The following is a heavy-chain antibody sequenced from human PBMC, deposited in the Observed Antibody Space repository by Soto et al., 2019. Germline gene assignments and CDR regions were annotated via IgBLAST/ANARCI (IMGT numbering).Heavy chain of an antibody. V-gene: IGHV4-4*07. J-gene: IGHJ4*02. CDR3: AREGSYSAYNFAHGIQLWSFDF. D-gene: IGHD5-12*01. CDR1: GGSINTFY. Sequence: SETLSLTCTVSGGSINTFYLSWVRQPAGKGLEWIGRIFSSGSTSFNPSLESRVAMSVDTSKNHFSLNLSSVTAADMAVYYCAREGSYSAYNFAHGIQLWSFDFWGQGALVTVSS. CDR2: IFSSGST.